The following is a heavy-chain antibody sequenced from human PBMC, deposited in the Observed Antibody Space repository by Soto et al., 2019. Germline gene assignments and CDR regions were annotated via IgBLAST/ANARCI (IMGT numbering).Heavy chain of an antibody. CDR1: GVSINSGGYY. CDR2: IYYTGHT. V-gene: IGHV4-31*01. D-gene: IGHD1-1*01. CDR3: ARGSQLERDALDI. J-gene: IGHJ3*02. Sequence: QVQLQESGPGLVKPSQTLSLTCSVSGVSINSGGYYWSWIRHHPGKGLEWIGYIYYTGHTFYNASLKSPVAMSLDTSKNQFSLKLSSVTAADTAVYYCARGSQLERDALDIWGKGTMVTVSS.